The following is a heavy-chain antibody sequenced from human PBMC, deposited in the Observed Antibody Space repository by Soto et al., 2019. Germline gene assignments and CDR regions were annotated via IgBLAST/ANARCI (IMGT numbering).Heavy chain of an antibody. D-gene: IGHD4-17*01. Sequence: SVKVSCKASGGTFKSYVFSWVRQAPGQGLEWMGGFIPLFGTPNYAQKFQGRVTITADESTSTVYMEMSSLTSEDSAVYYCARDRDYGDYPPFWDYWGQGTLVTVSS. CDR3: ARDRDYGDYPPFWDY. CDR2: FIPLFGTP. V-gene: IGHV1-69*13. J-gene: IGHJ4*02. CDR1: GGTFKSYV.